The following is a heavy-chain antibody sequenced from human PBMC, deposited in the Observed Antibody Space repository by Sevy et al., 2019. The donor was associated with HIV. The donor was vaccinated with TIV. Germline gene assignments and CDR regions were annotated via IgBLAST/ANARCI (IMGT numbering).Heavy chain of an antibody. J-gene: IGHJ4*02. CDR3: AKDRVGYSSGWYGGAIDY. D-gene: IGHD6-19*01. CDR2: ISYDGSNK. CDR1: GFTFSSYG. V-gene: IGHV3-30*18. Sequence: GGSLRLSCAASGFTFSSYGMHWDRQAPGKGLEWVAVISYDGSNKYYAYSVKGRFTISRDNSKNTLYLQMNSLRAEDTAVYYCAKDRVGYSSGWYGGAIDYWGQGTLVTVSS.